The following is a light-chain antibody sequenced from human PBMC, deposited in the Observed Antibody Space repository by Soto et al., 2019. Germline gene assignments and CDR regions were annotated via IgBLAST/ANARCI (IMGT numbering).Light chain of an antibody. V-gene: IGKV3-11*01. CDR3: QQRSNWPLT. CDR2: DTS. CDR1: QSVSSSY. J-gene: IGKJ4*01. Sequence: IVLSQSPGTLSLSPEERATLSCRASQSVSSSYLAWYQQKPGQAPRLLIYDTSNRATGIPARFSGSGSGTDFTLTISSLEPEDFAVYYCQQRSNWPLTFGGGTKVDIK.